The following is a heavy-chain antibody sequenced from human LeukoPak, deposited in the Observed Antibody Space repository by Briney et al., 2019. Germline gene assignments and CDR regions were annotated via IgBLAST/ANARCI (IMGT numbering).Heavy chain of an antibody. CDR2: IRSKGYGGTT. Sequence: GRSLRLSCTASGIIFHENTFHWVRQAPGKGLEWVGFIRSKGYGGTTEYAASVKGRFTISRDDSKSIAYLQMNSLKTEDTAVYYCSRWDTGYFDYWGQGNMVTVSS. J-gene: IGHJ4*02. D-gene: IGHD1-26*01. CDR3: SRWDTGYFDY. V-gene: IGHV3-49*04. CDR1: GIIFHENT.